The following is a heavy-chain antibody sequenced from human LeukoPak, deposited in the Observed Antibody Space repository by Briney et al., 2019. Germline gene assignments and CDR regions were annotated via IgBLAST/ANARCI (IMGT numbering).Heavy chain of an antibody. Sequence: GGSLRLSCAASGFTFSSYAMGWVRQAPGKGLEWVSAISGSGGSTYYADSVKGRFTISRDNSKNTLYLQMNSLRAEDTAVYYCASPGYSYGTFDYWGQGTLVTVSS. CDR3: ASPGYSYGTFDY. D-gene: IGHD5-18*01. V-gene: IGHV3-23*01. J-gene: IGHJ4*02. CDR1: GFTFSSYA. CDR2: ISGSGGST.